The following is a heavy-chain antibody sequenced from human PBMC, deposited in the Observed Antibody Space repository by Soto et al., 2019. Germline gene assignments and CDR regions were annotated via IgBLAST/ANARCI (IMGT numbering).Heavy chain of an antibody. CDR2: IYYSGST. CDR1: GGSISSGGYY. V-gene: IGHV4-31*03. Sequence: QVQLQESGPGLVKPSQTLSLTCTVSGGSISSGGYYWSWIRQHPGKGLECIGYIYYSGSTYYNPSLKGRVIISVDTSKNQFSLKLSSVTAADTAVYYCARDRVKYSGSYAARGFGWFDPWGQGTLVTVSS. D-gene: IGHD1-26*01. J-gene: IGHJ5*02. CDR3: ARDRVKYSGSYAARGFGWFDP.